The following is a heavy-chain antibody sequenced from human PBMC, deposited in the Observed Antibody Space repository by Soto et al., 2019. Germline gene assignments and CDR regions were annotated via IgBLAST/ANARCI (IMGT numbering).Heavy chain of an antibody. CDR1: GFSLSTSGLG. Sequence: QITLKESGPTLVKPTQTLTLTCTFSGFSLSTSGLGVGWVRQPPGKALEWLALIYWDDDKRYSPSLKSRLTITKDTSKNQVVLTMTKMDPEDTATYYCARTSASGRYFPFDYWGQGTLVTVSS. CDR3: ARTSASGRYFPFDY. J-gene: IGHJ4*02. V-gene: IGHV2-5*02. CDR2: IYWDDDK. D-gene: IGHD3-10*01.